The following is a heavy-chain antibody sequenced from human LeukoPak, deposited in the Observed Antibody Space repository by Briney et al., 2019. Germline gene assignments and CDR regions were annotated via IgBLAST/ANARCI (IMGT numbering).Heavy chain of an antibody. CDR3: AKPRYYDSSGYPRFGRGPIDY. Sequence: GRSLRLSCAASGFTSSSSVMHWVPQAPGKGPEWVAVISNAGSNKYSADSVKGRFTISSDNSKITLYLQMNSLRAEDTAVYYCAKPRYYDSSGYPRFGRGPIDYWGQGTLVTVSS. CDR1: GFTSSSSV. V-gene: IGHV3-30*18. CDR2: ISNAGSNK. J-gene: IGHJ4*02. D-gene: IGHD3-22*01.